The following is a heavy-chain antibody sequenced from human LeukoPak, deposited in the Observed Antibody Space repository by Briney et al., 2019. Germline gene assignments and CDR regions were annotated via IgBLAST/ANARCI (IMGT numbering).Heavy chain of an antibody. CDR3: ANHSGSYYTAFDY. CDR2: ISGRGGST. J-gene: IGHJ4*02. CDR1: GFTFSSYA. D-gene: IGHD1-26*01. Sequence: QPGGFLGLSCAASGFTFSSYAMSWVRQAPGKGLEGVSAISGRGGSTYYAASVKGRFPISRDNSKNTLYLQMNSLRAEDTAVYYCANHSGSYYTAFDYWGQGTLVTVSS. V-gene: IGHV3-23*01.